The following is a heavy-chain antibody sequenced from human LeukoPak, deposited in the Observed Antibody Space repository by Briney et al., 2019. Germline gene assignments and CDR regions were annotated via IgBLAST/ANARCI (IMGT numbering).Heavy chain of an antibody. J-gene: IGHJ5*02. V-gene: IGHV3-23*01. Sequence: GGSLRLSCAASGFTFSSYAMSWVRQAPGKGLEWVSAISGSGGSTYYADSVKGRFTISRDNSKNTLYLQMNSLRAEDTAVYYCAKEPSSYYGSSNWFDPWGQGTLVTVSS. CDR1: GFTFSSYA. D-gene: IGHD3-10*01. CDR2: ISGSGGST. CDR3: AKEPSSYYGSSNWFDP.